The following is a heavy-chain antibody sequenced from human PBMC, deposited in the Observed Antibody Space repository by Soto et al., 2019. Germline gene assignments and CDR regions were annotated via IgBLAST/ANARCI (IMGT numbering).Heavy chain of an antibody. V-gene: IGHV1-69*06. J-gene: IGHJ4*02. CDR2: IIPIFGTA. Sequence: GASVKVSCKASGGTFSSYAISWVRQAPGQGLEWMGGIIPIFGTANYAQKFQGRVTITADKSTSTAYMELSGLRSEDTAVYYCARRDGYKGGGFDYWGQGTLVTVSS. CDR3: ARRDGYKGGGFDY. CDR1: GGTFSSYA. D-gene: IGHD3-16*01.